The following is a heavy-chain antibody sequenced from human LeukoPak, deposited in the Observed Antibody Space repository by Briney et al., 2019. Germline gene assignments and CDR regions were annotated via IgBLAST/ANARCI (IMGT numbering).Heavy chain of an antibody. CDR2: IKQDGSEK. J-gene: IGHJ4*02. V-gene: IGHV3-7*01. CDR3: SAILYH. Sequence: GGSLRLSCAASGFTFSDYWMSWVRQSRGKGLEWLANIKQDGSEKYYVDSVKGRFTMSRDNAKKSVSLQMNSLRADDTAIYYCSAILYHWGQGTLVTVSS. CDR1: GFTFSDYW. D-gene: IGHD2-2*01.